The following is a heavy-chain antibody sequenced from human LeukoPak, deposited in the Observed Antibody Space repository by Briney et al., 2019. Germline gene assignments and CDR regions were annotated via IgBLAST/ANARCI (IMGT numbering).Heavy chain of an antibody. V-gene: IGHV1-8*01. Sequence: ASVNVSCKASEYTFTSYDINWVRQATGQGLEWMGWMNPNSGNTGYAQKFQGRVTMTRNTSISTAYMELSSLRSEDTAVYYCVYDYGDYVFDYGGQGTLGTAS. D-gene: IGHD4-17*01. CDR1: EYTFTSYD. J-gene: IGHJ4*02. CDR2: MNPNSGNT. CDR3: VYDYGDYVFDY.